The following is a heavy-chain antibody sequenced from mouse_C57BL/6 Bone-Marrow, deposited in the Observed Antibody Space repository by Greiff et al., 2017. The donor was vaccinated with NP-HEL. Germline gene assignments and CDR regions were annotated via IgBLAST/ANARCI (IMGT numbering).Heavy chain of an antibody. Sequence: QVQLKESGPELVKPGASVKISCKASGYAFSSSWMNWVKQRPGKGLEWIGRIYPGDGDTNSNGKLKGKATLTADKSSSTAYMQLSSLTSEDSAVYFCAHYYGSRRGYFDVWGTGTTVTVSS. CDR3: AHYYGSRRGYFDV. CDR1: GYAFSSSW. CDR2: IYPGDGDT. D-gene: IGHD1-1*01. J-gene: IGHJ1*03. V-gene: IGHV1-82*01.